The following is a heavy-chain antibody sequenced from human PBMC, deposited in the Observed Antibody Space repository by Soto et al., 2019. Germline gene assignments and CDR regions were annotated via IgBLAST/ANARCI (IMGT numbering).Heavy chain of an antibody. CDR3: TRGDY. V-gene: IGHV4-31*03. CDR2: ISYSGST. J-gene: IGHJ4*02. Sequence: QVQLQESGPGLVKPSQTLSLTCTVSGDSMTTVGYYWTWIRQHPGQGLEWIGFISYSGSTYYSSSLKGRVAISADTSKNQFSLKLNSVTAADTVVYYCTRGDYWGQGTLVTVSS. CDR1: GDSMTTVGYY.